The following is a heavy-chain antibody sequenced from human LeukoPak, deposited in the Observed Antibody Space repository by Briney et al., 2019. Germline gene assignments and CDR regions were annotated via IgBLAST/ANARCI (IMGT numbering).Heavy chain of an antibody. Sequence: GGSLRLSCAASGFTVTSNYMSWVRQAPGMGLEWVSILYNGGSTYYADSVKGRFTISRDNSKNTLYLQMNSLRVEDTAVYYCARDSAFWGQGSLVTVSS. CDR3: ARDSAF. V-gene: IGHV3-66*01. J-gene: IGHJ4*02. CDR1: GFTVTSNY. CDR2: LYNGGST.